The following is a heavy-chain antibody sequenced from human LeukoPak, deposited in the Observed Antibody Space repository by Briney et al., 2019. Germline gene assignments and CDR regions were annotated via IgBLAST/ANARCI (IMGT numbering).Heavy chain of an antibody. V-gene: IGHV3-43*02. CDR1: GFTFDDYA. Sequence: GGSLRLSCAASGFTFDDYAMHWVRQAPGKGLEWVSLISGDGGSTYYADSVKGRFTISRDNSKNSLYLQMNSLRTEDTALYYCAKDMVYYDSSGYYNYWGQGTLVTVSS. CDR2: ISGDGGST. D-gene: IGHD3-22*01. J-gene: IGHJ4*02. CDR3: AKDMVYYDSSGYYNY.